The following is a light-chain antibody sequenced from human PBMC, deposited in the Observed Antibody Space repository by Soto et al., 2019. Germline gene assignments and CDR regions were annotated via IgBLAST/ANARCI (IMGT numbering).Light chain of an antibody. CDR2: DVS. J-gene: IGLJ2*01. V-gene: IGLV2-11*01. CDR1: SSDVGAYNF. CDR3: CAYAGTYSPV. Sequence: QSVLTQPPSVSGSPGQSVTISCTGNSSDVGAYNFVSWYQQYPGKDPILIIFDVSARPSGVPDRFSGSKSGNTASLTISGLQADDEADYYCCAYAGTYSPVLGGGTKLTVL.